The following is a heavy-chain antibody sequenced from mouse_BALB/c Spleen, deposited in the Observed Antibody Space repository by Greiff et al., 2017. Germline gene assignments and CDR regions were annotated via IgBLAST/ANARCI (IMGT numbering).Heavy chain of an antibody. CDR1: GFAFSSYA. CDR3: AREGKLGRGFAY. D-gene: IGHD4-1*01. J-gene: IGHJ3*01. CDR2: ISSGGSYT. V-gene: IGHV5-9-4*01. Sequence: EVKLVESGGGLVKPGGSLKLSCAASGFAFSSYAMSWVRQSPEKRLEWVAEISSGGSYTYYPDTVTGRFTISRDNAKNTLYLEMSSLRSEDTAMYYCAREGKLGRGFAYWGQGTLVTVSA.